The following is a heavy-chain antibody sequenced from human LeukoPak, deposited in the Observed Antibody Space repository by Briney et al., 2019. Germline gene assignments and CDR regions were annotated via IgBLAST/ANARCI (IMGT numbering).Heavy chain of an antibody. Sequence: SETLSLTCTVSGGSISSYYWSWIRQPPGKGLEWIGYIYYSGSTNYNPSLKSRVTISVDTSKNQFSLKLSSVTAADTAVYYCARVRGSGDCSSTSCYFDYWGQGTLVTVSS. CDR3: ARVRGSGDCSSTSCYFDY. CDR1: GGSISSYY. CDR2: IYYSGST. V-gene: IGHV4-59*01. D-gene: IGHD2-2*01. J-gene: IGHJ4*02.